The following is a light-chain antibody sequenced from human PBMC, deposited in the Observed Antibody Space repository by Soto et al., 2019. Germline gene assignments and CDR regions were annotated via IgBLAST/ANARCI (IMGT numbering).Light chain of an antibody. CDR2: DVS. J-gene: IGLJ2*01. CDR3: SSYTSSSTPV. Sequence: QSALTQPASVSGSPGQSITISCTGTSSDAGGYNYVSWYQQHPGKAPKLIIYDVSNRPSGVSNRFSGSKSGNTASLTISGLQAEDEADYYCSSYTSSSTPVFGGGTKLTVL. CDR1: SSDAGGYNY. V-gene: IGLV2-14*01.